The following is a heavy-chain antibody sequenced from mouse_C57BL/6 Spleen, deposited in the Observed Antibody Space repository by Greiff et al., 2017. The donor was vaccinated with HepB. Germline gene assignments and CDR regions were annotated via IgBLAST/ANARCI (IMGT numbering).Heavy chain of an antibody. CDR1: GYTFTSYW. V-gene: IGHV1-53*01. J-gene: IGHJ1*03. CDR3: ARTGYWYFDV. CDR2: INPSNGGT. Sequence: QVHVKQPGTELVKPGASVKLSCKASGYTFTSYWMHWVKQRPGQGLVWIGNINPSNGGTNYNEKFKSKATLTVDKSSSTAYMQLSSLTSEDSAVYYCARTGYWYFDVWGTGTTVTVSS. D-gene: IGHD4-1*01.